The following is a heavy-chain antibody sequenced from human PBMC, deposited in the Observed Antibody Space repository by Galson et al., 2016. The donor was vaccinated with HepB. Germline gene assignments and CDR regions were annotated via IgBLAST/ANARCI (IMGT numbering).Heavy chain of an antibody. D-gene: IGHD3-10*01. Sequence: TLSLTCSVSGVSVXTAGYYWSWXXXFPGXSLEWLGYMKYSGDTVYNPSLKGRLGISLDRPANKFSLSLISVTAADTAVYYLARGVGGYGSEDFWGQGTLVTVSS. V-gene: IGHV4-31*03. CDR1: GVSVXTAGYY. J-gene: IGHJ4*02. CDR2: MKYSGDT. CDR3: ARGVGGYGSEDF.